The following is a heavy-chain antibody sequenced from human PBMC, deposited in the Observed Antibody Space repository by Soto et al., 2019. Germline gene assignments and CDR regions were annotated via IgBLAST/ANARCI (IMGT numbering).Heavy chain of an antibody. CDR2: INSDGSST. Sequence: GGSLRLSCAASGFTFSNYWMHWVRQAPGKGLVWVSRINSDGSSTNYAESVKGRFSISRDNAKNTLYLQMNSLRADDTAVYYCAKGGGKTIDYWGQGTPVTVSS. CDR3: AKGGGKTIDY. J-gene: IGHJ4*02. V-gene: IGHV3-74*01. D-gene: IGHD2-15*01. CDR1: GFTFSNYW.